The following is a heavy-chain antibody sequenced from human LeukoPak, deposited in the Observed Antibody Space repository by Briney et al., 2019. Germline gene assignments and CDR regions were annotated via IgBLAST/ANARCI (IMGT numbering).Heavy chain of an antibody. Sequence: ASVQVSCQASGYTFATFGITWVRQAPGQGLEWMGWISAHNGNVKYAQKFQGRVTMTADTSTSTASMGLTSLRPDDTAVYYCARDARVQIWSFSDFWGQGTLVTVSS. J-gene: IGHJ4*02. CDR1: GYTFATFG. CDR2: ISAHNGNV. D-gene: IGHD3-10*01. V-gene: IGHV1-18*01. CDR3: ARDARVQIWSFSDF.